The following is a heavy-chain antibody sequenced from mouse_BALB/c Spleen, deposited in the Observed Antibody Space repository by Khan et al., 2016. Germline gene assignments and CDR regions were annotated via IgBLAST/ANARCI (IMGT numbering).Heavy chain of an antibody. CDR2: IWWDDDK. J-gene: IGHJ4*01. D-gene: IGHD2-3*01. Sequence: QVTLKESGPGILQPSQTLSLTCSFSGFSLSTSGMGVGWIRQSSGKGLEWLAHIWWDDDKRYNPALKSRLTISKDTSSNQVFLKIARVDTAYTATYYCARIGRWLQGDYWGQGTSVTVSS. CDR3: ARIGRWLQGDY. V-gene: IGHV8-8*01. CDR1: GFSLSTSGMG.